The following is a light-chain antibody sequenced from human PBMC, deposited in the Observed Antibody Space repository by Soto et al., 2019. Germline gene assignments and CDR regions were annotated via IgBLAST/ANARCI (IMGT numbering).Light chain of an antibody. J-gene: IGKJ1*01. Sequence: DIQMTQSPSSLSASVGDRVTITCRASQDISKFLAWYQQKPGKVPKLLIYGASTLQSGVPSRFSGSGSGTDFTLTISSLQPEDVATYYCQKHNIVPWTFGQGTKVDIK. CDR3: QKHNIVPWT. V-gene: IGKV1-27*01. CDR2: GAS. CDR1: QDISKF.